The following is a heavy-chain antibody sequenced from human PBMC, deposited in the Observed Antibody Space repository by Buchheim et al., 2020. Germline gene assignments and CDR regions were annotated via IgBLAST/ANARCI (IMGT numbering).Heavy chain of an antibody. J-gene: IGHJ4*02. CDR1: GFTFSSYG. V-gene: IGHV3-30*18. D-gene: IGHD6-19*01. CDR3: AKEGDSSGWYRGELHFDY. Sequence: QVQLVESGGGVVQPGRSLRLSCAASGFTFSSYGMHWVRQAPGKGLEWVAVISYDGSNKYYADSVKGRFTISRDNSKNTLYLQMNSLRAEDTAVYYCAKEGDSSGWYRGELHFDYWGQGTL. CDR2: ISYDGSNK.